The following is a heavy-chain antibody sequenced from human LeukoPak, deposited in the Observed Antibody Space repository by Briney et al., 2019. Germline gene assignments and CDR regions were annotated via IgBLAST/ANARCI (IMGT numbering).Heavy chain of an antibody. CDR2: IIPIFGTA. Sequence: SVKVSCKASGGTFSSYAISWVRQAPGQGLEWMGGIIPIFGTANYAQKFQGRVTITTDESTSTAYMELSSLRSEDTAVYYCAGSYYDFWSGYLPYYYYYYYMDVWGKGTTVTVSS. CDR1: GGTFSSYA. V-gene: IGHV1-69*05. J-gene: IGHJ6*03. D-gene: IGHD3-3*01. CDR3: AGSYYDFWSGYLPYYYYYYYMDV.